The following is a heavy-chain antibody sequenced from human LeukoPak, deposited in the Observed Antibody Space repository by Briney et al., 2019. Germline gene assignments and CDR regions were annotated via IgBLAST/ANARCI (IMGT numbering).Heavy chain of an antibody. CDR3: ARDFSGLRLFDH. V-gene: IGHV4-61*02. CDR1: GGSISSGSYY. CDR2: IYTSGST. J-gene: IGHJ4*02. D-gene: IGHD5-12*01. Sequence: SETLSLTCTVPGGSISSGSYYWSWIRQPAGKGLEWIGRIYTSGSTNYNPSLKSRVTISVDTSKNQFSLKLSSVTAADTAVYYCARDFSGLRLFDHWGQGTLVTVSS.